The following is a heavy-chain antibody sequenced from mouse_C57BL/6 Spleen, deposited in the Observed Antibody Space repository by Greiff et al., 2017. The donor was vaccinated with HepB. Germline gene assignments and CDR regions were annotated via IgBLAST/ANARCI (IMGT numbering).Heavy chain of an antibody. J-gene: IGHJ1*03. V-gene: IGHV5-17*01. CDR3: ARFYYYGSSSYWYFDV. CDR2: ISSGSSTI. D-gene: IGHD1-1*01. CDR1: GFTFSDYG. Sequence: EVQRVESGGGLVKPGGSLKLSCAASGFTFSDYGMHWVRQAPEKGLEWVAYISSGSSTIYYADTVKGRFTISRDNAKNTLFLQMTSLRSEDTAMYYCARFYYYGSSSYWYFDVWGTGTTVTVSS.